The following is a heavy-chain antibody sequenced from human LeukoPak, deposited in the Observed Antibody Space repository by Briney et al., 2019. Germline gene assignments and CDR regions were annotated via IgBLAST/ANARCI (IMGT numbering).Heavy chain of an antibody. CDR2: INAGNGNT. CDR1: GYTFTSYA. CDR3: ARDRNKITMIXVVTGFDP. Sequence: GASVKVSCKASGYTFTSYAMHWVRQAPGQRLEWMGWINAGNGNTKYSQKFQGRVTITRDTSASTAYMELSSLRSEDTAVYYCARDRNKITMIXVVTGFDPWGQGTLVTVSS. J-gene: IGHJ5*02. D-gene: IGHD3-22*01. V-gene: IGHV1-3*01.